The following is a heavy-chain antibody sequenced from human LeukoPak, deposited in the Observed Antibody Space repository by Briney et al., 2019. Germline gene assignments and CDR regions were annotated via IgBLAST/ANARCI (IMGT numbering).Heavy chain of an antibody. J-gene: IGHJ4*02. Sequence: SETLSLTCTVSGDSVTNDFFWGWVRQPPGKELEWIGSFCLGRDTYYRPSLKSRVTMSVDTSKNQFSLNLNSVTAADTAVYYCARWASISRQPGGFFDHWGQGTLVTVSS. CDR2: FCLGRDT. CDR3: ARWASISRQPGGFFDH. CDR1: GDSVTNDFF. V-gene: IGHV4-38-2*02. D-gene: IGHD3-16*01.